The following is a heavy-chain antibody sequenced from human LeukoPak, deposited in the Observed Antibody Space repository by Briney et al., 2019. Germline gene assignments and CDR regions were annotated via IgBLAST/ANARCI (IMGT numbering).Heavy chain of an antibody. V-gene: IGHV4-39*02. CDR3: ARDHIAVAGNERLDADY. CDR2: IYYSGST. J-gene: IGHJ4*02. Sequence: SETLSLTCTVSGGSISSNSYYWGWIRQPPGKGLKWIGSIYYSGSTYYNPSLKSRVTISVDTSKNQFSLKLSSVTAADTAVYYCARDHIAVAGNERLDADYWGQGTLVTVSS. CDR1: GGSISSNSYY. D-gene: IGHD6-19*01.